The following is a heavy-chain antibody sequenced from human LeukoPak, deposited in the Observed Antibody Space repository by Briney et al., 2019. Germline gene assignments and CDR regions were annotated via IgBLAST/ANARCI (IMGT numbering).Heavy chain of an antibody. J-gene: IGHJ2*01. CDR1: GGSISSSSYY. CDR3: ARLTPYYDILTGYYQSGYFDL. V-gene: IGHV4-39*01. D-gene: IGHD3-9*01. CDR2: IYYSGST. Sequence: SETLSLTCTVSGGSISSSSYYWGWIRQPPGKGLEWIGSIYYSGSTYYNPSLKSRVTISVDTSKNQFSLKLSSVTAADTAVYYCARLTPYYDILTGYYQSGYFDLWGRGTLVTVSS.